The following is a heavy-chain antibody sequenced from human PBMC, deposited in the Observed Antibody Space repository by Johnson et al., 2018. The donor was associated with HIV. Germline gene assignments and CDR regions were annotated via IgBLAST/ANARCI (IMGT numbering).Heavy chain of an antibody. CDR1: GFTFSDYY. Sequence: QMQLVESGGGLVKPGGSLRLSCAASGFTFSDYYMSWIRQAPGKGLEWVSRINSDGSSIGYADSVKGRFTISRDNSKNTLFLQMGSLRAEDMAVYYCARRAHDAFDIWGQGTMVTVSS. CDR2: INSDGSSI. CDR3: ARRAHDAFDI. V-gene: IGHV3-11*04. J-gene: IGHJ3*02.